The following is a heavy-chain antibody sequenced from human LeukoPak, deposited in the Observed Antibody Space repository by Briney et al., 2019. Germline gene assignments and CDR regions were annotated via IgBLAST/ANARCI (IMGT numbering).Heavy chain of an antibody. V-gene: IGHV3-21*01. J-gene: IGHJ4*02. CDR1: GFTFSSYS. D-gene: IGHD5-24*01. CDR3: AMGRDGYNYVNY. Sequence: AGGSLRLSCAASGFTFSSYSMKWVRQAPGKGLKWVSSISSSSSYIYYADSVKGRFTISRDNAKNSLYLQMNSLRAEDTAVYYCAMGRDGYNYVNYWGQGTLVTVSS. CDR2: ISSSSSYI.